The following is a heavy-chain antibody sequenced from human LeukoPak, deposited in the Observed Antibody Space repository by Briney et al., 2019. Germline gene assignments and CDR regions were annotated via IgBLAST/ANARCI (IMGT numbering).Heavy chain of an antibody. CDR2: ISGSASST. Sequence: GGSLRLSCAASGFTFSNYAMSWVRQAPGKGLEWVSAISGSASSTYHADSVKGRFTISRDNSKNTLYMQMNSLRVEDTAVYYCARDLGNELLWFGEHDYWGQGTLVTVSS. CDR1: GFTFSNYA. J-gene: IGHJ4*02. D-gene: IGHD3-10*01. CDR3: ARDLGNELLWFGEHDY. V-gene: IGHV3-23*01.